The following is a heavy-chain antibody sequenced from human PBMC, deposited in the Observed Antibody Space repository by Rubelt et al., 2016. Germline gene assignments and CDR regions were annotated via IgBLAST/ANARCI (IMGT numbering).Heavy chain of an antibody. D-gene: IGHD6-13*01. CDR1: GGSISSSSYY. CDR3: ARLVLSSSWYYYYYGMDV. V-gene: IGHV4-39*01. J-gene: IGHJ6*02. Sequence: QLQLQESGPGLAKPSETLSLTCTVSGGSISSSSYYWGWIRQPPGKGLEWIGSIYYSGSTYYNPSLKSRVTISVDTSKNQFSLKLSSVTAADTAVYYCARLVLSSSWYYYYYGMDVWGQGTTVTVSS. CDR2: IYYSGST.